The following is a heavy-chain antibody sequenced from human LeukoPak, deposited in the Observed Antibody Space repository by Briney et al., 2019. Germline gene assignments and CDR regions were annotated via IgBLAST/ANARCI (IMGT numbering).Heavy chain of an antibody. V-gene: IGHV1-46*01. CDR2: INPSGGST. J-gene: IGHJ4*02. CDR3: ATLTVAPGY. CDR1: GYTFTSYC. Sequence: ASVKVSCKASGYTFTSYCMHWVRQAPGQGLEWMGIINPSGGSTSYAQKFQGRVTMTRDTSRSTVHMELSSLRSEDTAVYYCATLTVAPGYWGQGILVTVSS. D-gene: IGHD1-14*01.